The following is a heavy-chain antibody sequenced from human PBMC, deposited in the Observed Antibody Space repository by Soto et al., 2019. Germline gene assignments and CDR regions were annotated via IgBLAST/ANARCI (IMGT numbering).Heavy chain of an antibody. CDR3: AREEYNYYGSGSEFYYYYYYGMDV. J-gene: IGHJ6*02. Sequence: ASVKVSCKASGYTFTSYYMHWVRQAPGQGLEWMGIINPSGGSTSYAQKFQGRVTMTRDTSTSTVYMELSSLRSEDTAVYYCAREEYNYYGSGSEFYYYYYYGMDVWGPGTSVTVSS. CDR1: GYTFTSYY. V-gene: IGHV1-46*01. CDR2: INPSGGST. D-gene: IGHD3-10*01.